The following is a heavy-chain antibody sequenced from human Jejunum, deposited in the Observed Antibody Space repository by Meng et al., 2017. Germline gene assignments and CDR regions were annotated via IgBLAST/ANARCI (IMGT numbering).Heavy chain of an antibody. V-gene: IGHV1-69*02. CDR1: GGTFSSYT. Sequence: QVQLVQSGSVVKKPGSSVMFSCTASGGTFSSYTMSCVRQAPGQGLEWMGRIIPILGIANYAQKFQGRVTITADKSTSTAYMELSSLRSEDTAVYYCARVNYDFWSGQENWFDPWGQGTLVTVSS. D-gene: IGHD3-3*01. CDR3: ARVNYDFWSGQENWFDP. J-gene: IGHJ5*02. CDR2: IIPILGIA.